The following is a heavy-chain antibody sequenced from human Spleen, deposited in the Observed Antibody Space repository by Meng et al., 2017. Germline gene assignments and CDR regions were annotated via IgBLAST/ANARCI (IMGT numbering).Heavy chain of an antibody. CDR1: GGSFSGYY. V-gene: IGHV4-34*01. CDR3: ARGRDY. CDR2: INHSGST. Sequence: VLLQQWGAGLLKPSETLSLACAVYGGSFSGYYWSWIRQPPGKGLEWIGEINHSGSTNYNPSLKSRVTISVDTSKNQFSLKLSSVTAADTAVYYCARGRDYWGQGTLVTVSS. J-gene: IGHJ4*02.